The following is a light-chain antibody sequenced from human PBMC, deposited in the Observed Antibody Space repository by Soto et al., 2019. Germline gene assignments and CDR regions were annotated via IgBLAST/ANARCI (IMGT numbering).Light chain of an antibody. CDR1: DSNIGAGYD. J-gene: IGLJ1*01. CDR2: GNT. Sequence: QSVLTQTPSMSGAPGQTITISCTGTDSNIGAGYDVHWYQHLPGRAPKLLIFGNTHRPSGVPDRFSGSKSGTSASLAITGLQPEDEADYFRQSFDNRLSGFYVFGSGTKLTVL. CDR3: QSFDNRLSGFYV. V-gene: IGLV1-40*01.